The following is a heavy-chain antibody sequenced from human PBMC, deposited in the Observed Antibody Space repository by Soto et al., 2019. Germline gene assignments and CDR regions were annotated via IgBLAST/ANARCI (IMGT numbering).Heavy chain of an antibody. D-gene: IGHD6-19*01. CDR3: ARRHLAVAVSPWFDP. Sequence: QVTLKESGPVLVKPTETLTLRCTVSGLSITDSEMGVSWIRQPPGQPLEWLAHIDSSGEKSYRAFLKNRLANSKDTSKSQIVLTMTNMDPADTATYYCARRHLAVAVSPWFDPWGQGIPVTVSS. J-gene: IGHJ5*02. V-gene: IGHV2-26*01. CDR1: GLSITDSEMG. CDR2: IDSSGEK.